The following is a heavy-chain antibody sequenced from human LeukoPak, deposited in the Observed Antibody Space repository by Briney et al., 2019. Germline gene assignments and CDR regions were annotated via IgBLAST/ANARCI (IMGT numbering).Heavy chain of an antibody. CDR2: ISTSGST. J-gene: IGHJ4*02. CDR1: GGSFEHYF. CDR3: ASPRSGYRYTFDY. Sequence: ETLSLTCSVSGGSFEHYFWSWIRQAPGKGLEWIGYISTSGSTNYNPSLKSRVSISLDTSKNRFSLNLNFVTAADTAVYYCASPRSGYRYTFDYWGQGALVTVSS. D-gene: IGHD3-22*01. V-gene: IGHV4-4*09.